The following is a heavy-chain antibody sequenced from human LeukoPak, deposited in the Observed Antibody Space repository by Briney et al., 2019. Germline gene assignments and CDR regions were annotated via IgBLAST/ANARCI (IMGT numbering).Heavy chain of an antibody. Sequence: SETLSLTCAVYGGSFSGYYWSWIRQPPGKGLEWIGEINHSGSTNYNPSLKSRVTISVDTSKNQFSLKLSSVTAADTAVYYCARAAAAGNHFQHWGQGTLVTVSS. CDR2: INHSGST. D-gene: IGHD6-13*01. CDR3: ARAAAAGNHFQH. J-gene: IGHJ1*01. V-gene: IGHV4-34*01. CDR1: GGSFSGYY.